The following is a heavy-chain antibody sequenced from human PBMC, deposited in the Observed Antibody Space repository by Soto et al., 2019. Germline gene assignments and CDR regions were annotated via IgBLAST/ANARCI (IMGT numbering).Heavy chain of an antibody. J-gene: IGHJ6*02. V-gene: IGHV1-18*01. CDR3: VMVDNYVTPTPQDV. D-gene: IGHD3-16*01. Sequence: QVQLVQSGDEVKKPGASVKVSCKASGYIFVYYGIAWVRQAPGQGLEWMGRISPYTGNTHSATKVQGRLTMTTDTSTSTAYMDLGSLTSDDTAVYYCVMVDNYVTPTPQDVWGQGTTVTVSS. CDR1: GYIFVYYG. CDR2: ISPYTGNT.